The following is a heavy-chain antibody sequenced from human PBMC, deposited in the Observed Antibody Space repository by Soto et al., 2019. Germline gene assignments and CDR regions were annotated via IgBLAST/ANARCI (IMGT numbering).Heavy chain of an antibody. Sequence: SETLSLTCAVYGGSFSGYYWSWIRQPPGKGLEWIGEINHSGSTNYNPSLKSRVTISVDTSKNQFSLKLSSVTAADTAVYYCARAPYYDSSGYYWRVRYFDYWGQGTLVTVSS. CDR1: GGSFSGYY. CDR2: INHSGST. D-gene: IGHD3-22*01. CDR3: ARAPYYDSSGYYWRVRYFDY. V-gene: IGHV4-34*01. J-gene: IGHJ4*02.